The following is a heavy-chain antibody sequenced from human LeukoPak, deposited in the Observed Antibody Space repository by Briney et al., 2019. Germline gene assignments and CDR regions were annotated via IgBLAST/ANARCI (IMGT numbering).Heavy chain of an antibody. D-gene: IGHD3-22*01. Sequence: PSETLSLTCTVSGDSMTNYYWSFIRQTAGKGLEWIGRIHTSGTTWYNASLKSRVTISVDTSKNQFSLKLSSVTAADTAVYYCARHGYYFDSSGYPDYWGQGTLVTVSS. CDR2: IHTSGTT. CDR1: GDSMTNYY. CDR3: ARHGYYFDSSGYPDY. J-gene: IGHJ4*02. V-gene: IGHV4-4*07.